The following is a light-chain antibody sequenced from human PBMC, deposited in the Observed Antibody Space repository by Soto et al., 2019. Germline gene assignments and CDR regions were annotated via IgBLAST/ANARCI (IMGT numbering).Light chain of an antibody. V-gene: IGKV1-5*03. CDR2: KAS. J-gene: IGKJ2*01. CDR1: ASISSW. CDR3: QQYASWHT. Sequence: DIQMTQSPSTLSASVGDRVTITCRASASISSWVAWYQQKPGRPPKLLIYKASILQSGVPSRFGGSGSGTEFTLTISSLQPDDFATYCCQQYASWHTFGQGTKLEIK.